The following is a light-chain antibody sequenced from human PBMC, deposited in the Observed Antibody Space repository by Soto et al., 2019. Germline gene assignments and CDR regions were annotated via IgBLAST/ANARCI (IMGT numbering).Light chain of an antibody. V-gene: IGKV3-20*01. CDR3: HKHTQSPGT. J-gene: IGKJ1*01. Sequence: EIVLTQSPGTLSLSKGHRASLSCRASQNVDKNYFAWYQQRPGQAPRVLIHHTSRRASGIPDRFSGAGSGTDFTLTISRLEPEDFAVYFCHKHTQSPGTFGQGTRVEIK. CDR2: HTS. CDR1: QNVDKNY.